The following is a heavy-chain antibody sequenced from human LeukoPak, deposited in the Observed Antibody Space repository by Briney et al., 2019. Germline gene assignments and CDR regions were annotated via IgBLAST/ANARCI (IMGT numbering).Heavy chain of an antibody. CDR3: ARRNVGYSH. CDR1: GFTVSTYY. J-gene: IGHJ4*02. D-gene: IGHD5-18*01. CDR2: IYTAGTT. V-gene: IGHV3-66*04. Sequence: GGSLRLSCAASGFTVSTYYMSWVRQAPGKGLEWVSIIYTAGTTYYADSVKGRFTISRDNSKNTVYLQMNSLRAEDTAVYYCARRNVGYSHWGQGALVTVSS.